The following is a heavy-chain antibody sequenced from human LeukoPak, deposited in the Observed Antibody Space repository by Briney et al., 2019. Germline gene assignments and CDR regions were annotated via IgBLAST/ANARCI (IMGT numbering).Heavy chain of an antibody. CDR2: INAGNGNT. V-gene: IGHV1-3*01. J-gene: IGHJ1*01. CDR1: GYTFTSYA. CDR3: ARDSALYCSSTSCLQDFQH. Sequence: GASVKVSCKASGYTFTSYAMHWVRQAPGQRLEWMGWINAGNGNTKYSQKFQGRVTITRDTSASTAYMELSSLRSEDTAVYYCARDSALYCSSTSCLQDFQHWGQGTLVTVSS. D-gene: IGHD2-2*01.